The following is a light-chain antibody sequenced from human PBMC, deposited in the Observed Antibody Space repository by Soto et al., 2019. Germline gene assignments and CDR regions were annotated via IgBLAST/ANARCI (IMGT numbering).Light chain of an antibody. V-gene: IGKV1-39*01. Sequence: GDRVTITCRASQSISSWLAWYQQKPGKAPKLLIYDASSLQSGVPSRFSGSGSGTDFTLTISSLQPEDFATYYCQQSYSTPRTFGQGTKVDNK. CDR2: DAS. J-gene: IGKJ1*01. CDR1: QSISSW. CDR3: QQSYSTPRT.